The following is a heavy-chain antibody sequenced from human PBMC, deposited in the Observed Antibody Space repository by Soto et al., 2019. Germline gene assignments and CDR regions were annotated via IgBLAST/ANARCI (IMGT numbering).Heavy chain of an antibody. CDR1: GFTFSSYG. D-gene: IGHD3-3*01. Sequence: GGSLRLSCAASGFTFSSYGMHWVRQAPGKGLEWVAVIWYDGSNKYYADSVKGRFTISRDNSKNTLYLQMNSLRAEDTAVYYCVSSDQYYDFWSGVGGLGYWGQGTLVTVSS. V-gene: IGHV3-33*01. CDR2: IWYDGSNK. CDR3: VSSDQYYDFWSGVGGLGY. J-gene: IGHJ4*02.